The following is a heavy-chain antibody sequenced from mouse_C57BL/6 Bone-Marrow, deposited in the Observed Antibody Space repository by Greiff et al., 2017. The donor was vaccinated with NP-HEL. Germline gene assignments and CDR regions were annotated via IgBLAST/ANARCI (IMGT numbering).Heavy chain of an antibody. J-gene: IGHJ3*01. CDR3: AREGYDYGAY. D-gene: IGHD2-4*01. V-gene: IGHV5-4*01. Sequence: EVQLKESGGGLVKPGGSLKLSCAASGFTFSSYAMSWVRQTPEKRLEWVATISDGGSYTYYPDNVKGRFSISRDNAKNNLYLQMSHLKSEDTAMYYCAREGYDYGAYWGQGTLVTVSA. CDR1: GFTFSSYA. CDR2: ISDGGSYT.